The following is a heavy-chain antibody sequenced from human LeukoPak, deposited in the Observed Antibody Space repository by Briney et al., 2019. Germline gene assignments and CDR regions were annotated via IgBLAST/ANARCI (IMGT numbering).Heavy chain of an antibody. D-gene: IGHD2-15*01. V-gene: IGHV3-23*01. J-gene: IGHJ6*02. Sequence: PGGSLRLSCAASGFTFSSYAMSWVRQAPGKGLEWVSGISGSGTNTYYADTVKGRFSISRDNPENTLYLQMNSLRVDDTATYYCAKGGYCRGESCPYYDGMDVWGQGTTVTVSS. CDR1: GFTFSSYA. CDR2: ISGSGTNT. CDR3: AKGGYCRGESCPYYDGMDV.